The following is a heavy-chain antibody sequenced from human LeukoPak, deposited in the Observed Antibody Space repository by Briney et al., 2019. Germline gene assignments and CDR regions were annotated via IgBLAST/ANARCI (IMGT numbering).Heavy chain of an antibody. J-gene: IGHJ5*02. V-gene: IGHV1-2*02. CDR1: GYTFTGYY. Sequence: GASVKVSCKASGYTFTGYYMHWVRQAPGQGLEWMGWINPNSGGTNYAQKFRGRVTMTRDTSISTAYMELSRLRSDDTAVYYCARDQGYCSGGSCYEDWFDPWGQGTLVTVSS. CDR3: ARDQGYCSGGSCYEDWFDP. D-gene: IGHD2-15*01. CDR2: INPNSGGT.